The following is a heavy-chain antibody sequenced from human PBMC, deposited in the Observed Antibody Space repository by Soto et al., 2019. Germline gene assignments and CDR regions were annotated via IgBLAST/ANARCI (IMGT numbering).Heavy chain of an antibody. V-gene: IGHV1-3*01. D-gene: IGHD3-10*01. CDR3: ARDIPNYYGSGSYGDNWFDP. Sequence: QVPLVQSGAEVKKPGASVKVSCKASGYTFTSYAMHWVRQAPGQRLEWMGWINAGNGNTKYSQKFQGRVTITRDTSASTAYMELSSLRSEDTAVYYCARDIPNYYGSGSYGDNWFDPWGQGTLVTVSS. CDR2: INAGNGNT. CDR1: GYTFTSYA. J-gene: IGHJ5*02.